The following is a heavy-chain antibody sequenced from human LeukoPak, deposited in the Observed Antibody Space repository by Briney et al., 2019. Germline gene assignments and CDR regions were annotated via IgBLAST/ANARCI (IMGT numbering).Heavy chain of an antibody. CDR3: AGLGVALNWFDP. D-gene: IGHD3-3*01. V-gene: IGHV1-69*05. CDR1: GGTFSSYT. J-gene: IGHJ5*02. Sequence: ASVKVSCTASGGTFSSYTISWVRQAPGQGLEWMGGIIPIFGTANYAQKFQGRVTITKDESTSTAYMELSSLRSEDTAVYYCAGLGVALNWFDPWGQGTLVTVSS. CDR2: IIPIFGTA.